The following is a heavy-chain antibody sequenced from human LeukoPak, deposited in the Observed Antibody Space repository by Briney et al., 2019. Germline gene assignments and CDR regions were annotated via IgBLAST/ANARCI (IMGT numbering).Heavy chain of an antibody. CDR1: GFTFSSYG. D-gene: IGHD3-22*01. CDR3: AKDSEGVRITMIVVVITTPNYFDY. CDR2: ISGSGGSS. Sequence: PGGSLRLSCAASGFTFSSYGMSWVRQAPGKGLEWVSAISGSGGSSYHADSVKGRFTIFRDNSKNTLYLQMNSLRAEDTAVYYCAKDSEGVRITMIVVVITTPNYFDYWGQGTLVTVSS. J-gene: IGHJ4*02. V-gene: IGHV3-23*01.